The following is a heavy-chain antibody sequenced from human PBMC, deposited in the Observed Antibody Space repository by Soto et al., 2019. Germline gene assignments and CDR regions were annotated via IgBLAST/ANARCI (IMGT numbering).Heavy chain of an antibody. CDR1: GLTVSSSY. CDR2: IYSAGST. D-gene: IGHD5-18*01. CDR3: ARAREPEYSSAISFDI. Sequence: GGSLRLSCAASGLTVSSSYMSWVRQAPGKGLQWVSVIYSAGSTYYANSVKGRFTISRDISTNMVYLQMSSLTDEDTAVYYCARAREPEYSSAISFDIWGQGALVTVSS. J-gene: IGHJ4*02. V-gene: IGHV3-53*01.